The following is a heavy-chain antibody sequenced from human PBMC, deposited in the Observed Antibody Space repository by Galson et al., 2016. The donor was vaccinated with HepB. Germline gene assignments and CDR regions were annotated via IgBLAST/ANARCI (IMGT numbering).Heavy chain of an antibody. CDR1: GDSVSTNSVT. CDR3: ARGRNHAFDI. Sequence: CAISGDSVSTNSVTWNWLRQSPSRGLEWLGRTYYRSKWNSDYVLSVKSRITINSDTSKNQFSQQLNSVTPEDTAVYYCARGRNHAFDIWGQGTMVTVSS. V-gene: IGHV6-1*01. J-gene: IGHJ3*02. CDR2: TYYRSKWNS.